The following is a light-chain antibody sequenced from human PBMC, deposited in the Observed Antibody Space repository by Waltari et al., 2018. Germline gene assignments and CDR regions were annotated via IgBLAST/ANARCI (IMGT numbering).Light chain of an antibody. V-gene: IGKV3-11*01. CDR2: HAS. CDR3: QQRTDWPLT. CDR1: QTIRNY. Sequence: EIVLTQSPATLSLSPGERATLSCRASQTIRNYLAWYQQKPGQAPRLLIYHASNRATGIPARFNGSGSGTDFTLTISSLEPEDFAVYYCQQRTDWPLTLGGGTTVEIK. J-gene: IGKJ4*01.